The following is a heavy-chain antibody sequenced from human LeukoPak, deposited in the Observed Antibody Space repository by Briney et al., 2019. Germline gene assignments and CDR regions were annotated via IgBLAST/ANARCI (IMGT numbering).Heavy chain of an antibody. D-gene: IGHD3-3*01. CDR3: ARGLRRGSTIFGVVTGNWFDP. V-gene: IGHV4-34*01. CDR1: CGSFSCYY. Sequence: SDTLSLTYAVYCGSFSCYYWSWIRQPPAKGLEWIGEINHSGSTNYNPSLKSRVTISVDTSKNQFSLKLSSVAAADAAVYYCARGLRRGSTIFGVVTGNWFDPWGQGTLVTVSS. CDR2: INHSGST. J-gene: IGHJ5*02.